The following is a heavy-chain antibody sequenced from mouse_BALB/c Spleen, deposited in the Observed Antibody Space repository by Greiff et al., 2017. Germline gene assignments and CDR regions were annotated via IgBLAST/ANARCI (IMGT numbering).Heavy chain of an antibody. J-gene: IGHJ4*01. CDR2: ISSGSSTI. D-gene: IGHD2-10*02. CDR1: GFTFSSFG. CDR3: ASPYGNYDAMDY. Sequence: EVMLVESGGGLVQPGGSRKLSCAASGFTFSSFGMHWVRQAPEKGLEWVAYISSGSSTIYYADTVKGRFTISRDNPKNTLCLQMTSLRSEDTAMYYCASPYGNYDAMDYWGQGTSVTVSS. V-gene: IGHV5-17*02.